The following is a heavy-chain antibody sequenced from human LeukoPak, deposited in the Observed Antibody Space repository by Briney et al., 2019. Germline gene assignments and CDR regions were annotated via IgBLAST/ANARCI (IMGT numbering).Heavy chain of an antibody. D-gene: IGHD1-26*01. CDR2: IYHSGST. Sequence: LRLSCAASGFTFSAYAMSWVRQAPGKGLEWIGYIYHSGSTYYNPSLKSRVTISVDRSKNQFSLKLSSVTAADTAVYYCARAEPYYFDYWGQGTLVTVSS. V-gene: IGHV4-30-2*01. CDR1: GFTFSAYA. J-gene: IGHJ4*02. CDR3: ARAEPYYFDY.